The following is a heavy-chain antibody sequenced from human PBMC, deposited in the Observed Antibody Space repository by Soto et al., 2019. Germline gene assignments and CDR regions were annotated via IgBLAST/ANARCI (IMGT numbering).Heavy chain of an antibody. D-gene: IGHD2-15*01. V-gene: IGHV3-7*03. CDR2: IKEDGSEK. CDR3: GRGYARCDY. CDR1: GFTFSSYW. Sequence: EVQLVESGGGLVQPGGSLRLSCVASGFTFSSYWMSWVRQAPGKGTEWVANIKEDGSEKYDVDSVKGRFTISRDNVKNSLYLQMNSLRAEDTAVYYCGRGYARCDYWGQGTLVTVSS. J-gene: IGHJ4*02.